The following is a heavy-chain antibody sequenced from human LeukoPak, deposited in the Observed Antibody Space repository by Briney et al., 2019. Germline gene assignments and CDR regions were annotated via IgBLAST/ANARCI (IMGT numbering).Heavy chain of an antibody. D-gene: IGHD2-21*02. CDR1: GGSISSYY. Sequence: PSETLSLTCTVSGGSISSYYWSWIRQPPGKGLEWIGYIYYSGSTNYNPSLKSRVTISVDTSKNQFSLKLSSVTAADTAVYYCAKDPVVVTGDGFDYWGQGTLVTVSS. CDR3: AKDPVVVTGDGFDY. J-gene: IGHJ4*02. V-gene: IGHV4-59*12. CDR2: IYYSGST.